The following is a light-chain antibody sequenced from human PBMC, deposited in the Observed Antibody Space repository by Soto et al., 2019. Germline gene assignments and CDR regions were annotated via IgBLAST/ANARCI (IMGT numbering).Light chain of an antibody. CDR1: QSVNPN. CDR2: GAS. CDR3: QQYNNWPPHT. V-gene: IGKV3-15*01. Sequence: EIVMTQSPATLSVSPGESATLSCRASQSVNPNLAWYQQKPGRAPRLLILGASTRATGIPARFSGSGSGTEFTLNISSLQSEDFAVYYCQQYNNWPPHTFGQGTKLEIK. J-gene: IGKJ2*01.